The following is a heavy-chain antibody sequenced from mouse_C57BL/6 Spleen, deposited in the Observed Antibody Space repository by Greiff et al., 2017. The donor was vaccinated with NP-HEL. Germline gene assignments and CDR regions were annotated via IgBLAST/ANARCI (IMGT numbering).Heavy chain of an antibody. J-gene: IGHJ2*01. Sequence: VQLQQPGAELVRPGSSVKLSCKASGYTFTSYWMDWVKQRPGQGLEWIGNIYPSDSETHYNQKFKDKATLTVDKSSSTAYMQLSSLTSEDSAVYYCARGRYDYTLDYWGQGTTLTVSS. V-gene: IGHV1-61*01. D-gene: IGHD2-4*01. CDR3: ARGRYDYTLDY. CDR1: GYTFTSYW. CDR2: IYPSDSET.